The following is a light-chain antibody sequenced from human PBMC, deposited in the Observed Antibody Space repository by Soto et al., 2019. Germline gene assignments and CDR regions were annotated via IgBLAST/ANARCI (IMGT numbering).Light chain of an antibody. Sequence: EIVLTQSPGTLSLSPGERTTLSCRASQSVSSNFLDWYQQKPGQAPRLLIYGASSRATGIPDRFSGSGSGTDFTLTIGRLEAEDFAVYYCQQYENSPRTVGQGTKVDSK. V-gene: IGKV3-20*01. CDR3: QQYENSPRT. J-gene: IGKJ1*01. CDR2: GAS. CDR1: QSVSSNF.